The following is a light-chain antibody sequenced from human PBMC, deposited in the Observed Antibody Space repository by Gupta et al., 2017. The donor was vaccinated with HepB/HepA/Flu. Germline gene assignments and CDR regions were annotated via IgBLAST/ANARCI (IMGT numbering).Light chain of an antibody. CDR2: DNN. Sequence: QFVLTQSPSVSAAPGQKVTNSCSGSSSSFGNSYVSWYQQIPGTAPKLLIYDNNMRPSGIPDRFSGSKSGTSATLDITGLQSGDEADYYCGTEDNSLALYVFGAGTRVTVL. CDR3: GTEDNSLALYV. J-gene: IGLJ1*01. V-gene: IGLV1-51*01. CDR1: SSSFGNSY.